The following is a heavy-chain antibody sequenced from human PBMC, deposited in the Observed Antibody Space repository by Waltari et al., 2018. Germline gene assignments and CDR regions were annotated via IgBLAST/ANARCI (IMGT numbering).Heavy chain of an antibody. CDR2: MNGDGSDT. J-gene: IGHJ1*01. CDR3: ARVLERSAYPDEYFNH. CDR1: GFTLSDYW. Sequence: EVQLVESGGDLVQPGGSLRLSCVASGFTLSDYWMYWVRQAPGKGLWLVARMNGDGSDTSYADSVKGRFTISRDNAKNTLFLQMNSLTAEDTAVYYCARVLERSAYPDEYFNHWGQGTLVSVSP. V-gene: IGHV3-74*01. D-gene: IGHD3-16*01.